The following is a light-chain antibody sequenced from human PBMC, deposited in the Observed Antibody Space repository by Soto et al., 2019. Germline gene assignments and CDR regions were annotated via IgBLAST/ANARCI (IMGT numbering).Light chain of an antibody. J-gene: IGLJ1*01. CDR3: CSYAGSHTYV. Sequence: QSALTQPRSVSGSPGQSVTISCTGTSSDVGGYNYVSWYQQHPGKAPKLMIYDVSKRPSGVPDRFSGSKSGNTASLTISGLQAEDEADYYCCSYAGSHTYVFGTGTK. CDR2: DVS. CDR1: SSDVGGYNY. V-gene: IGLV2-11*01.